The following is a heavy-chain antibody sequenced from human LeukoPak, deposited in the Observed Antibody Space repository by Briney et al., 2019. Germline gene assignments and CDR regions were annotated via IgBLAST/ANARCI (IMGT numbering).Heavy chain of an antibody. CDR2: ISAYNGNT. CDR3: ARAYGSGSYLGNWFDP. CDR1: GYPFTSYD. V-gene: IGHV1-18*01. D-gene: IGHD3-10*01. Sequence: ASVKVSCKASGYPFTSYDINWVRQATGQGLEWMGWISAYNGNTNYAQKLQGRVTMTTDTSTSTAYMELRSLRSDDTAVYYCARAYGSGSYLGNWFDPWGQGTLVTVSS. J-gene: IGHJ5*02.